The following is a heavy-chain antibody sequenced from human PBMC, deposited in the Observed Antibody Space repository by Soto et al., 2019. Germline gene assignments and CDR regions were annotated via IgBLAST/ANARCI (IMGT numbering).Heavy chain of an antibody. V-gene: IGHV3-33*01. J-gene: IGHJ6*02. CDR1: GFTFSSYG. CDR3: ARERALGGGGLWFGENYYYYYGMDV. D-gene: IGHD3-10*01. Sequence: PGGSLRLSCAASGFTFSSYGMHWVRQAPGKGLEWVAVIWYDGSNKYYAVSVKGRFSISRDNSKNTLFLQMNSLRAEDTVVFYCARERALGGGGLWFGENYYYYYGMDVWGQGTTVTVSS. CDR2: IWYDGSNK.